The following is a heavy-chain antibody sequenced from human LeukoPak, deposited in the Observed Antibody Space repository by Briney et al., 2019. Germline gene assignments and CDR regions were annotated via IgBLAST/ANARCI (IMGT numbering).Heavy chain of an antibody. D-gene: IGHD1-1*01. CDR3: ARRVPNYGMEV. V-gene: IGHV3-48*03. CDR2: IGRSGSPI. J-gene: IGHJ6*02. Sequence: AGGSLRLSCAASGFPFSDHEMNWVRQAPGKGLEWVSNIGRSGSPIYYGDSVKGRFTISRDNAKNSLYLQMDSLRVEDTAVYYCARRVPNYGMEVWGQGTTVTVSS. CDR1: GFPFSDHE.